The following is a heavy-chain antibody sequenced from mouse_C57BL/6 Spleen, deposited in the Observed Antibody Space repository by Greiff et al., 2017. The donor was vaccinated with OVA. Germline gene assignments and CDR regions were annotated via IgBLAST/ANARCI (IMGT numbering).Heavy chain of an antibody. CDR3: AREIYDGYYRLYAMDY. Sequence: EVKLMESGGGLVKPGGSLKLSCAASGFTFSDYGMHWVRQAPEKGLEWVAYISSGSSTIYYADTVKGRFTLSRDNAKNTLFLQMTSLRSEDTAMYYCAREIYDGYYRLYAMDYWGQGTSVTVSS. D-gene: IGHD2-3*01. CDR1: GFTFSDYG. CDR2: ISSGSSTI. V-gene: IGHV5-17*01. J-gene: IGHJ4*01.